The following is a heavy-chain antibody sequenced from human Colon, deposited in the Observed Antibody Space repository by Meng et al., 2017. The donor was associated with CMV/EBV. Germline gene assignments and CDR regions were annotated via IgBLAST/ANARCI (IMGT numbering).Heavy chain of an antibody. J-gene: IGHJ5*02. D-gene: IGHD3-10*01. CDR2: IHYSGTT. Sequence: SETLSLTCTVSGVSVSNYWWSWIRQSPGKGLEWIGYIHYSGTTNQNPSLRGRVIMSVDTSKNKFSLKLSSVTAADTAVYYCARDSYHYGSSTYNWFDPWGQGTLVTVSS. V-gene: IGHV4-59*02. CDR3: ARDSYHYGSSTYNWFDP. CDR1: GVSVSNYW.